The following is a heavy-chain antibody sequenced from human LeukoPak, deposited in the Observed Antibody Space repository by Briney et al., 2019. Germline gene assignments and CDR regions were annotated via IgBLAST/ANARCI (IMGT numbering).Heavy chain of an antibody. CDR2: IYYSGST. D-gene: IGHD1-26*01. Sequence: SETLSLTCTVSGGSISGYYWIWIRQPPGKGLEWIGYIYYSGSTKFNPSLESRVTISVDTSKNQFSLKLISVTAADTAVYFCARLGGSYSLAAIDYWGQGTLVTVSS. V-gene: IGHV4-59*08. J-gene: IGHJ4*02. CDR3: ARLGGSYSLAAIDY. CDR1: GGSISGYY.